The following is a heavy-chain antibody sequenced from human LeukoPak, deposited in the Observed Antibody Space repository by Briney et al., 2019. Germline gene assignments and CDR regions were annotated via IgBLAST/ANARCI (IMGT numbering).Heavy chain of an antibody. CDR3: ANGGVVRGVSDF. CDR2: IGGGGDTT. V-gene: IGHV3-23*01. D-gene: IGHD3-10*01. Sequence: GGSLRLSCAASGFTFNSYAMSWVRQAPGKGLEWVSGIGGGGDTTYYADSVKGRFTISRDNSKDTLYLQMNSLRADDTAIYYCANGGVVRGVSDFWGQGTLVTVPS. CDR1: GFTFNSYA. J-gene: IGHJ4*02.